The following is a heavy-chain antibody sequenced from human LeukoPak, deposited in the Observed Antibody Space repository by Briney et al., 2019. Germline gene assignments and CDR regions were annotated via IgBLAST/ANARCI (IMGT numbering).Heavy chain of an antibody. CDR2: IYPGVSDT. D-gene: IGHD6-13*01. J-gene: IGHJ4*02. V-gene: IGHV5-51*01. CDR1: GYSFTSYW. Sequence: GESLKISCKGSGYSFTSYWIGWVRQMPGKGLEWMGIIYPGVSDTRYSPSFQGQVTISADKSISTAYLQWSSLKASDTAMYYCARRYSSSWTKYYFDYWGQGTLVTVSS. CDR3: ARRYSSSWTKYYFDY.